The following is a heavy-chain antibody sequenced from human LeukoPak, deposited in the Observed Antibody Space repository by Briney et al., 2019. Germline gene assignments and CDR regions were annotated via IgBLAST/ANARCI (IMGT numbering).Heavy chain of an antibody. V-gene: IGHV3-48*01. CDR1: GFTFSSYN. CDR2: ISSRSSAI. D-gene: IGHD3-10*01. J-gene: IGHJ5*02. Sequence: GGSLRLSCAASGFTFSSYNMNWVRQAPGKGLEWVSYISSRSSAIYYADSVKGRFTISRDNSKNTLYLQMNSLRAEDAAVYYCAKEHMVRGVIYYFDPWGQGALVTVSS. CDR3: AKEHMVRGVIYYFDP.